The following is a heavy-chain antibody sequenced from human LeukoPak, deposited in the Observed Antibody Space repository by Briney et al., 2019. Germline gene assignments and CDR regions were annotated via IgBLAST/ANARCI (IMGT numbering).Heavy chain of an antibody. CDR2: ISAYNGAT. Sequence: ASVKVSCKASGNTFTSYGISWVRQAPGQGLEWLGWISAYNGATNYAHKFQGRVTMTTDTLTTTAYMELRSLRSDDTAVYYCARQNLDWATIRNVGYYQYYYMDVWGKGTTVTVSS. CDR3: ARQNLDWATIRNVGYYQYYYMDV. CDR1: GNTFTSYG. V-gene: IGHV1-18*01. J-gene: IGHJ6*03. D-gene: IGHD1-1*01.